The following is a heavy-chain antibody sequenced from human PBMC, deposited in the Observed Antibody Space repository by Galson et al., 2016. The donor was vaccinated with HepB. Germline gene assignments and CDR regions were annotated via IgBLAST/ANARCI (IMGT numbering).Heavy chain of an antibody. CDR1: GGSISTYH. D-gene: IGHD3-3*01. J-gene: IGHJ4*02. Sequence: ETLSLTCTVSGGSISTYHWSWIRQPPGKGLEWIGYSDYSGSTNYNSSLKSRVTISVDTSKNQFSLILTSVTAADTAVYYCARDTVGSFRLVEWYRLKFDSWGQGTPVIVSS. CDR2: SDYSGST. V-gene: IGHV4-59*01. CDR3: ARDTVGSFRLVEWYRLKFDS.